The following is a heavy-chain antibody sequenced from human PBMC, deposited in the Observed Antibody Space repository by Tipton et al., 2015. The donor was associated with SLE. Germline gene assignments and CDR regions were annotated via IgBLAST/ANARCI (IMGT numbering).Heavy chain of an antibody. D-gene: IGHD4-17*01. CDR3: ARRPYGDYNDYYYGMDV. J-gene: IGHJ6*02. CDR2: INHSGST. Sequence: TLSLTCTVSGGSISSYYWSWIRQPPGKGLEWIGEINHSGSTNYNPSLKSRVTISVDTSKNQFSLKLSSVTAADTAVYYCARRPYGDYNDYYYGMDVWGQGTTVTVSS. V-gene: IGHV4-34*01. CDR1: GGSISSYY.